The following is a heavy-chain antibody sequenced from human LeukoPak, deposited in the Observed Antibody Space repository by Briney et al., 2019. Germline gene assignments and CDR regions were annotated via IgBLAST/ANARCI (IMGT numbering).Heavy chain of an antibody. CDR3: ARDPEATVVTPVDY. J-gene: IGHJ4*02. CDR1: GYTFTSYG. CDR2: ISAYNGNT. D-gene: IGHD4-23*01. V-gene: IGHV1-18*01. Sequence: ASVKVSCKASGYTFTSYGISWVRQAPGQGLEWMGWISAYNGNTNYAQNLQGRVTLTTDTSTSTAYMELRSLRSDVTAVYYCARDPEATVVTPVDYWGQGTLVTVSS.